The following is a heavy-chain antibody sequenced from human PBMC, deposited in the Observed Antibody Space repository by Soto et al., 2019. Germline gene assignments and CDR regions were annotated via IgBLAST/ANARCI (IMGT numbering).Heavy chain of an antibody. CDR1: GFTFRSYW. CDR2: INSDGSNT. V-gene: IGHV3-74*01. CDR3: IRDYGGVGSTAAFDI. J-gene: IGHJ3*02. D-gene: IGHD1-26*01. Sequence: PGGSLRLSCAASGFTFRSYWMHWVRQAPGKGLVWVSRINSDGSNTSYADSVKGRFTISRDNAKNTLSLQMNSLRAEDTAVYYCIRDYGGVGSTAAFDIWGQGTIVTVSS.